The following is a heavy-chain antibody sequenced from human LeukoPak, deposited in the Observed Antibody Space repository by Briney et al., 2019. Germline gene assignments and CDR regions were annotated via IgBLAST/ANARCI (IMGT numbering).Heavy chain of an antibody. CDR1: GFTFSSYG. V-gene: IGHV3-30*03. CDR2: ISYDGSNK. D-gene: IGHD5-18*01. CDR3: ASGYSYGYLVY. Sequence: PGRSLRLSCAASGFTFSSYGMHWVRQAPGKGLEWVAVISYDGSNKYYADSVKGRFTISRDNSKNTLYLQMNSLRAEDTAVYYCASGYSYGYLVYWGQGTLVTVSS. J-gene: IGHJ4*02.